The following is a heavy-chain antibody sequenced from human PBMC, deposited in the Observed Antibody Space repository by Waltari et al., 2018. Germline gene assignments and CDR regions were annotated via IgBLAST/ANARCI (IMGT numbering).Heavy chain of an antibody. CDR1: GGSISSYY. CDR2: IYYSGST. V-gene: IGHV4-59*01. CDR3: AREVQGDTAMVVYNWFDP. D-gene: IGHD5-18*01. J-gene: IGHJ5*02. Sequence: QVQLQESGPGLVKPSETLSLTCTVSGGSISSYYWSWIRQPPGKGLEWIGYIYYSGSTNYNPSLKSRVTISVDTSKNQFSLKLSSVTAADTAVYYCAREVQGDTAMVVYNWFDPWGQGTLVTVSS.